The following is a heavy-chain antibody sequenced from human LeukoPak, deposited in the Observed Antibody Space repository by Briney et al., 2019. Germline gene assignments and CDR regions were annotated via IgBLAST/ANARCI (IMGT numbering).Heavy chain of an antibody. CDR3: ARAYSSSSQPFDY. Sequence: PGGSLRLSCAASGFTFSSYGMHWVRQAPGKGLEWVAVIWYDGSNKYYADSVKGRFTISRDNSKNTLYLQMSSLRAEDTAVYYCARAYSSSSQPFDYWGQGTLVTVSS. D-gene: IGHD6-6*01. CDR2: IWYDGSNK. J-gene: IGHJ4*02. CDR1: GFTFSSYG. V-gene: IGHV3-33*01.